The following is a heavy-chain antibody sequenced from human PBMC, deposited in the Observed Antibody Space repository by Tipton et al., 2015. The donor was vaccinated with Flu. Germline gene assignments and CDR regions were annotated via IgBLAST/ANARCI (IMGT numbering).Heavy chain of an antibody. J-gene: IGHJ3*02. D-gene: IGHD1-26*01. CDR3: ARASSSGTYSMDAFNI. Sequence: QVQLVQSGGGVVQPGGSLRLSCAASGFTFSGYAMYWVRQARGEGLEWVALISNDGSNKKYADFVEGRFTISRDNSKNTLYLQMNSLRAEDTAVYYCARASSSGTYSMDAFNIWGQGTMVTVSA. CDR2: ISNDGSNK. V-gene: IGHV3-30*04. CDR1: GFTFSGYA.